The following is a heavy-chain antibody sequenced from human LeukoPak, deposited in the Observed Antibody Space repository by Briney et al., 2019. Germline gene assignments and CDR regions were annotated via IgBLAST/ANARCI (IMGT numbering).Heavy chain of an antibody. CDR2: IIPIFGTA. D-gene: IGHD6-19*01. V-gene: IGHV1-69*13. CDR3: ARDLVAGTHYYGMDV. CDR1: GGTFSSYA. J-gene: IGHJ6*02. Sequence: ASVKVSCKASGGTFSSYAISWVRQAPGQGLEWMGGIIPIFGTANYAQKFQGRVTITADESMSTAYMELSSLRSEDTAVYYCARDLVAGTHYYGMDVWGQGTTVTVSS.